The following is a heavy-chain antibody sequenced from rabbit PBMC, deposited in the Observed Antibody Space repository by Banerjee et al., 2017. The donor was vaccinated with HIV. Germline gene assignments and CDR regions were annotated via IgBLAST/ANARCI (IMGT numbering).Heavy chain of an antibody. J-gene: IGHJ4*01. CDR1: GFSFSSGYD. V-gene: IGHV1S45*01. D-gene: IGHD4-1*01. CDR3: ARDLAGVIGWNFNL. CDR2: IYAGSSDST. Sequence: QEQLEESGGGLVKPEGSLTLTCTASGFSFSSGYDICWVRQAPGKGLEWIACIYAGSSDSTDYANWAKGRFTISKASWTTVTLQMTSLTAADTASYFCARDLAGVIGWNFNLWGPGTLVTVS.